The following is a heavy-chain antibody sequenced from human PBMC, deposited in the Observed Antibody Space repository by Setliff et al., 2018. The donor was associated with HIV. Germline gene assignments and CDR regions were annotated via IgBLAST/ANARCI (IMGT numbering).Heavy chain of an antibody. CDR2: INVGNGDT. J-gene: IGHJ4*01. Sequence: ASVKVSCKASGYTFTTYSLHWVRQAPGHSLEWMGWINVGNGDTKYSPELQGRISITRDTSANTAYMELSSLRSDDTAVYFCVRGALLAAFDFDHWGHGTLVTVSS. D-gene: IGHD2-8*02. CDR1: GYTFTTYS. V-gene: IGHV1-3*01. CDR3: VRGALLAAFDFDH.